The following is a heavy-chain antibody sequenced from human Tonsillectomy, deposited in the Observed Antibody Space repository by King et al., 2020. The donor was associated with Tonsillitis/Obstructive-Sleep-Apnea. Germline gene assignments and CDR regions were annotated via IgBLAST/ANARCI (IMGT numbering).Heavy chain of an antibody. CDR1: GFTFSSYS. D-gene: IGHD6-19*01. CDR3: ARGETVAVAGHYMDV. V-gene: IGHV3-21*01. CDR2: ISSSSCYI. J-gene: IGHJ6*03. Sequence: VQLVESGGGLVKPGGSLRLSCAASGFTFSSYSMNWVRQAPGKGLEWVSSISSSSCYIYYAVSVKGRFTISRDNAKNSLYLQMNSLRAEDTAVCYCARGETVAVAGHYMDVWGKGNTVTVSS.